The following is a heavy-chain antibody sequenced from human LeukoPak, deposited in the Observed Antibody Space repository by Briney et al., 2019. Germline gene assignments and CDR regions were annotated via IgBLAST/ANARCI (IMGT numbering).Heavy chain of an antibody. CDR3: ARVIVVVKGPWFDP. D-gene: IGHD3-22*01. Sequence: SETLSLTCTVSGGSISSYYWSWIRQPPGKGLEWIGYIYYSGSTNYNPSLKSRVTISVDTSKNQFSLKLSSVTAADTAVYYCARVIVVVKGPWFDPWGQGTLVTVSS. V-gene: IGHV4-59*01. CDR1: GGSISSYY. CDR2: IYYSGST. J-gene: IGHJ5*02.